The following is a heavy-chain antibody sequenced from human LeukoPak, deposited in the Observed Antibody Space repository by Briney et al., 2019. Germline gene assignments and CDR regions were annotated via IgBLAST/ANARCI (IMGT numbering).Heavy chain of an antibody. Sequence: SETLSLTCTVSGGSISSSSYYWGWIRQPPGKGLEWIGSIYYSGSTYYNPSLKSRVTISVDTSKNQFSLKLSSVTAADTAVYYCARGLPWGLYYYYYYMDVWGKGTTVTVSS. J-gene: IGHJ6*03. D-gene: IGHD1-26*01. CDR1: GGSISSSSYY. CDR2: IYYSGST. V-gene: IGHV4-39*07. CDR3: ARGLPWGLYYYYYYMDV.